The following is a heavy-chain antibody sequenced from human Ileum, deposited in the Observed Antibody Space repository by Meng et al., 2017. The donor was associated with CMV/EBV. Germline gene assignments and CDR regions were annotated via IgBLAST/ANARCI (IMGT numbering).Heavy chain of an antibody. Sequence: NNAAWNWIRQSPSRGLEWLGRTYYRANWYNDYAVSVKSRITFNADTSKNQFSLYLNSVTPEDTAVYYCTRSPYNWKGEGYYSGMDVWGQGTTVTVSS. CDR1: NNAA. D-gene: IGHD1-1*01. CDR3: TRSPYNWKGEGYYSGMDV. J-gene: IGHJ6*02. V-gene: IGHV6-1*01. CDR2: TYYRANWYN.